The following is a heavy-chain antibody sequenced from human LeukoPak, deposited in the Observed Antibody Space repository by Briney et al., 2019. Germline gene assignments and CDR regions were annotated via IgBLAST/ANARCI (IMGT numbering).Heavy chain of an antibody. CDR1: GYTFSSYY. CDR2: INPSGSIT. J-gene: IGHJ5*02. V-gene: IGHV1-46*01. CDR3: ARRPYSSGYYYWFDP. Sequence: ASVKVSCKASGYTFSSYYMHWVRQAPGQGLEWMGLINPSGSITSYAQKFQGRVTITADESTSTAYMELSSLRSEDTAVYYCARRPYSSGYYYWFDPWGQGTLVTVSS. D-gene: IGHD3-22*01.